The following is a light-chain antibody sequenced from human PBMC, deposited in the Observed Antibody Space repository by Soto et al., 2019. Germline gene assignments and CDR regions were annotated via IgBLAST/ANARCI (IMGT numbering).Light chain of an antibody. CDR3: QQYGSSST. J-gene: IGKJ1*01. V-gene: IGKV3-20*01. CDR2: GAS. CDR1: QSVSNNY. Sequence: EIVLTQSPGTLSLSPGERATLSCRASQSVSNNYLAWYQQKPGQAPRLLIYGASSRATGIPDRFSGSGSGTDFTLTISRLEPEDFAVYYCQQYGSSSTFGQGTNVDIK.